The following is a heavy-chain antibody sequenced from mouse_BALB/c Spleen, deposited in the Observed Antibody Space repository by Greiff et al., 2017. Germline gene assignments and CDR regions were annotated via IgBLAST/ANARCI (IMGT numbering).Heavy chain of an antibody. CDR3: ARRGGNYVRDAMDY. D-gene: IGHD2-1*01. V-gene: IGHV5-4*02. CDR2: ISDGGSYT. Sequence: VQLKESGGGLVKPGGSLKLSCAASGFTFSDYYMYWVRQTPEKRLEWVATISDGGSYTYYPDSVKGRFTISRDNARNILYLQMSSLRSEDTAMYYCARRGGNYVRDAMDYWGQGTSVTVSS. CDR1: GFTFSDYY. J-gene: IGHJ4*01.